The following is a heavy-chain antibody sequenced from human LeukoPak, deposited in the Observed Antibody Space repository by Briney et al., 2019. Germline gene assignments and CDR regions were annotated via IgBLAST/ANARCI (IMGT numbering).Heavy chain of an antibody. J-gene: IGHJ4*02. D-gene: IGHD4-11*01. CDR2: IYSAGST. CDR1: GFTASNTY. Sequence: PVGSLRLSCTPSGFTASNTYMSSVRQAPGKGLEWGSAIYSAGSTYYVDSAKGRFTISRDNSKNTLYLQMDSLRVEDTAVYYCARLHRRQFTSFDYWGQGTLITVSS. CDR3: ARLHRRQFTSFDY. V-gene: IGHV3-53*01.